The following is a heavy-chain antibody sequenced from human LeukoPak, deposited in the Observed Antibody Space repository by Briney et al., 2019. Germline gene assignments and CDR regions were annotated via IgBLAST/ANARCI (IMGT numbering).Heavy chain of an antibody. Sequence: GGSLRLSCAASGFIVSSNYMSWVRQAPGKGLEWVSVIYSGGSTYYADSVKGRFTISRDNSKNTLFLQMNSLRAEDTAVYYCARDQWLAHYYYMDVWGKGTTVTVSS. V-gene: IGHV3-66*01. D-gene: IGHD6-19*01. J-gene: IGHJ6*03. CDR2: IYSGGST. CDR3: ARDQWLAHYYYMDV. CDR1: GFIVSSNY.